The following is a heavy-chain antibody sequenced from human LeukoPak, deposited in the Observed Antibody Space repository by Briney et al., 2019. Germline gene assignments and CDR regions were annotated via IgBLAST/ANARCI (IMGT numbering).Heavy chain of an antibody. CDR3: ARQLDSGGYYYLEN. CDR2: VYYSGST. J-gene: IGHJ4*02. Sequence: SETLSLTCTVSGGSISSYYWSWIRQPPGKGLEWIGYVYYSGSTNYNPSLKSRVTISVDTSKNQFSLKLSSVTAADTAMYYCARQLDSGGYYYLENWGQGTLVTVSS. D-gene: IGHD3-22*01. V-gene: IGHV4-59*08. CDR1: GGSISSYY.